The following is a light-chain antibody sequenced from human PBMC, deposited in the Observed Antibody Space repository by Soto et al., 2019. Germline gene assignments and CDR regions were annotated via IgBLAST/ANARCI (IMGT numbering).Light chain of an antibody. V-gene: IGKV1-9*01. CDR1: YDISSS. J-gene: IGKJ2*01. Sequence: DIPLTQSPSFLSASVEDRVTISCRASYDISSSLAWYQQEPGKPPKLLIYDSSTLQTGVPARLTGSGSGRKFTLTNSGLQFCDFATYFCQQLSHYPYTFGQGTKLEI. CDR3: QQLSHYPYT. CDR2: DSS.